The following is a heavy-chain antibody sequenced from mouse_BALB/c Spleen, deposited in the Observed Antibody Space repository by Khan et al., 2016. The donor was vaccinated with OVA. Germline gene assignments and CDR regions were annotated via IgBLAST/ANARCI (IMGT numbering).Heavy chain of an antibody. V-gene: IGHV14-3*02. J-gene: IGHJ1*01. CDR1: GFNIKDTY. CDR3: ALPSYAPRGFDV. Sequence: EVQLQESGAALVKPGASVDLSCTASGFNIKDTYIHWVKQRPEQGLEWIGRIAPANGNTKYDPKFQGKATITADTSSNTSYLRLSSLTSEDTAVYVCALPSYAPRGFDVWGAGTTVTVSS. CDR2: IAPANGNT. D-gene: IGHD6-1*01.